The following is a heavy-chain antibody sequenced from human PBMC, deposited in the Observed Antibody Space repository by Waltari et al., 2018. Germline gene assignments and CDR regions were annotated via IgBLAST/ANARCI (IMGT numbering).Heavy chain of an antibody. J-gene: IGHJ3*02. CDR1: GGTFSSYA. V-gene: IGHV1-69*05. D-gene: IGHD1-26*01. CDR3: ARDDAVGAQRDDAFDI. CDR2: IIPIFVTA. Sequence: QVQLVQSGAEVKKPGSSVKVSCKASGGTFSSYAISWVRQAPGQGLEWMVGIIPIFVTANYAQKFQGRVTITTDESTSTAYMELSSLRSEDTAVYYCARDDAVGAQRDDAFDIWGQGTMVTVSS.